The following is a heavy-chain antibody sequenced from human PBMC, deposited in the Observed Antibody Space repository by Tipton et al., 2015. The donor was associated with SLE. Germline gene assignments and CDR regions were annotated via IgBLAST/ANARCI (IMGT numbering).Heavy chain of an antibody. Sequence: LRLSCTVSGGSINSGSYYWNWIRQPAGKGLEWIGRVYTRGSSTYNPSLKSRVTISLDTSKNQFSLSLTSVTAADTAVYYCAREAPAGDYGDIPYYSCYYVDVWGKGTAVIVS. J-gene: IGHJ6*03. D-gene: IGHD4-17*01. CDR1: GGSINSGSYY. CDR3: AREAPAGDYGDIPYYSCYYVDV. CDR2: VYTRGSS. V-gene: IGHV4-61*02.